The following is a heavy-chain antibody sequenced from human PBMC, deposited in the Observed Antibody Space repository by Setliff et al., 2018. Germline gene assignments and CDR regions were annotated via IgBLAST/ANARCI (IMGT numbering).Heavy chain of an antibody. J-gene: IGHJ6*03. Sequence: ASVKVSCKASGYTFRQSIVSWVRQAPGQGLEWLGWIGVYSGNTYSAQRFQGRVSLTTDESTNTAYLELRGLRSDDTAVYYCARESAGDESVRHLYYTDVWGRGTTVTVSS. CDR3: ARESAGDESVRHLYYTDV. V-gene: IGHV1-18*01. CDR2: IGVYSGNT. D-gene: IGHD1-1*01. CDR1: GYTFRQSI.